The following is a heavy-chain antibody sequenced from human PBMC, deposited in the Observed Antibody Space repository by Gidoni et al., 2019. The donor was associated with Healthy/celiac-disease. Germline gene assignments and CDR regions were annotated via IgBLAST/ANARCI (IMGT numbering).Heavy chain of an antibody. CDR3: AILGEGGDPVFDY. D-gene: IGHD1-26*01. CDR2: ISSDGGST. V-gene: IGHV3-64D*06. Sequence: EVQLVEAGGGLLQPGGSRILSCSSSGFPFSSYAMHWVRQSPGKGLEYVSAISSDGGSTYYAYAVTGRFTISRDNSKNTLYLQMSSLRAEDTAVYSCAILGEGGDPVFDYWGQGTLVTVSS. CDR1: GFPFSSYA. J-gene: IGHJ4*02.